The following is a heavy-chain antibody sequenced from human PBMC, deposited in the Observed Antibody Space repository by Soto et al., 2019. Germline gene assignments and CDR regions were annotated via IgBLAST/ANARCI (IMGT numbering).Heavy chain of an antibody. J-gene: IGHJ6*02. Sequence: PSETLSLTCTVSGGSVSSGSYYWSWIRQPPGKGLEWIGYIYYSGSTNYNPSLKSRVTISVDTSKNQFSLKLSSVTAADTAVYYCARDGGIAAAGWRYYYYYGMDVWGQGTTVTVSS. D-gene: IGHD6-13*01. CDR2: IYYSGST. CDR3: ARDGGIAAAGWRYYYYYGMDV. V-gene: IGHV4-61*01. CDR1: GGSVSSGSYY.